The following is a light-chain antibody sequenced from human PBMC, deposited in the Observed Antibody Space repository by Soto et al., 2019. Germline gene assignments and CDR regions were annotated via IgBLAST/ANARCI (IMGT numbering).Light chain of an antibody. CDR1: QSISGL. CDR3: QQYDTYRT. J-gene: IGKJ1*01. V-gene: IGKV1-5*03. Sequence: DIQMTQSPSTLSASVGDRVTITCRASQSISGLLAWYQQKPGKAPKLLIYKASNLESGVPSRVSGSGSGTEFTLTMSSLQADDFAAYCWQQYDTYRTFGQGTKVEIK. CDR2: KAS.